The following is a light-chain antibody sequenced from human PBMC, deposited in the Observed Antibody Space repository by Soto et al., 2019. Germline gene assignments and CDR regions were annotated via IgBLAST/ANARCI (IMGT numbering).Light chain of an antibody. CDR2: DAT. V-gene: IGKV3-20*01. Sequence: EIVLTQSPGTLSLSPGEITTLSCRASQSVSSNYLDSYQHKPGQPPRHLLSDATSRASGIPDRFRGCGSGTSFTLTFSGVEAEYFAVYDCQPYGRSPASWTFGQGTKLDIK. J-gene: IGKJ1*01. CDR1: QSVSSNY. CDR3: QPYGRSPASWT.